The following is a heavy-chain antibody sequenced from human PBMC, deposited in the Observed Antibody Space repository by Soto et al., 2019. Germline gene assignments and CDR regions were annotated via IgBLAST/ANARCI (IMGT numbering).Heavy chain of an antibody. CDR1: GGSISSSNW. V-gene: IGHV4-4*02. CDR2: IYHSGST. Sequence: QVQLQESGPGLVKPSGTLSLTCAVSGGSISSSNWWSWVRQPPGKGLKWIGKIYHSGSTNYNPSLKSRVTVSVDKAKNQCSLKLSSVTAADTAVYYSVRGYMVRGTIIRYFDYWGQGTLVTVSS. J-gene: IGHJ4*02. CDR3: VRGYMVRGTIIRYFDY. D-gene: IGHD3-10*01.